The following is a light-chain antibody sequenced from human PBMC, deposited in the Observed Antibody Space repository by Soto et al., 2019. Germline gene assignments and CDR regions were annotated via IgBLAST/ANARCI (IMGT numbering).Light chain of an antibody. CDR1: QSVSSK. Sequence: EIVLTQSPGTLSLSPGERATLSRRASQSVSSKVAWYQQKSGQAPRLLIYDASTRATGIPARFSGRGSGTEFTLTISSLQSEDFAVYSCHQYHNWTFGQGTKVDIK. J-gene: IGKJ1*01. CDR2: DAS. CDR3: HQYHNWT. V-gene: IGKV3-15*01.